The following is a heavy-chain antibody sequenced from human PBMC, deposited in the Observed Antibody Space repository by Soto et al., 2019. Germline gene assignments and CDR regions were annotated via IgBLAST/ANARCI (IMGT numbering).Heavy chain of an antibody. J-gene: IGHJ4*02. CDR3: ARGSKDSYPGSRIFDF. CDR2: ISYDGSNK. Sequence: TGGSLRLSCAASGFTFSSYGMHWVRQAPGKGLEWVAVISYDGSNKYYADSVKGRFTISRDNSKNALYLQMSSLRAEDSAVYYCARGSKDSYPGSRIFDFWGRGTLVTVSS. V-gene: IGHV3-30*03. D-gene: IGHD2-15*01. CDR1: GFTFSSYG.